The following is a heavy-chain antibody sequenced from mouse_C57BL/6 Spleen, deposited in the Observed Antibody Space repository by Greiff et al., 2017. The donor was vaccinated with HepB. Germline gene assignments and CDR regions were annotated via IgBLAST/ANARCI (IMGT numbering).Heavy chain of an antibody. Sequence: VKVVESGAELARPGASVKLSCKASGYTFTSYGISWVKQRTGQGLEWIGEIYPRSGNTYYNEKFKGKATLTADKSSSTAYMELRSLTSEDSAVYFCAEIYVLDYWGQGTTLTVSS. V-gene: IGHV1-81*01. CDR3: AEIYVLDY. CDR1: GYTFTSYG. J-gene: IGHJ2*01. D-gene: IGHD2-3*01. CDR2: IYPRSGNT.